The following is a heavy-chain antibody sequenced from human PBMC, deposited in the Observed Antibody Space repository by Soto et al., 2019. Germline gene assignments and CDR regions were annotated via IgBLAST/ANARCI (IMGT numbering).Heavy chain of an antibody. Sequence: GASVKVSCKASGYTLPNFGLSWVRQAPGQGLEWMGCISAYTANTNYAQKLQDRVTMTTDTSTSTAFLELRSLRSDDTAVYYCARENSGSYHRHFDYWGQGTLVTVS. CDR3: ARENSGSYHRHFDY. CDR1: GYTLPNFG. V-gene: IGHV1-18*01. J-gene: IGHJ4*01. D-gene: IGHD1-26*01. CDR2: ISAYTANT.